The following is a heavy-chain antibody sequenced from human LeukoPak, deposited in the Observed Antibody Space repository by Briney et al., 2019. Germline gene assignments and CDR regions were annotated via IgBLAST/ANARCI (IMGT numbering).Heavy chain of an antibody. V-gene: IGHV1-18*01. D-gene: IGHD3-3*01. Sequence: ASVKVSFKASGYTFTTYGITWVRQAPGQGLEWMGWISAYNDNTNYAQNLQGRVTMTTDTSTSTAYMELRSLRSDDTAVYYCARDRVIDYWGQGTLVIVSS. CDR2: ISAYNDNT. J-gene: IGHJ4*02. CDR3: ARDRVIDY. CDR1: GYTFTTYG.